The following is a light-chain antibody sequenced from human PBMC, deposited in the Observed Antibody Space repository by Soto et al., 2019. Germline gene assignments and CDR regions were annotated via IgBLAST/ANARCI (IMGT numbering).Light chain of an antibody. CDR1: QNVDTF. V-gene: IGKV3-11*01. CDR3: QQSNKWPLT. CDR2: DAS. J-gene: IGKJ4*01. Sequence: DIVLTQSPGTMSVSPGERASLSCRASQNVDTFLAWYQQKPGQAPRLLIYDASRRATGIPARFSGSGSGTHFTLTISSLEPDDVAVYYCQQSNKWPLTFGAGTKVDIK.